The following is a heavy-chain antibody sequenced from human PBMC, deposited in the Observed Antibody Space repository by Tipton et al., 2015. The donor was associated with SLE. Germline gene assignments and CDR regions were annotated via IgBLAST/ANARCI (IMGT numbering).Heavy chain of an antibody. CDR2: IYHSGST. CDR3: ARKESYYYYGLDV. Sequence: GLVKPSETLSLSCSVSGGSISNSNWWSWVRQPPGKGLEWIGEIYHSGSTNYNPSLKSRVTISVDKSKNQFSLRLTSVTAADTAVYYCARKESYYYYGLDVWGQGTTVTVSS. V-gene: IGHV4-4*02. CDR1: GGSISNSNW. J-gene: IGHJ6*02.